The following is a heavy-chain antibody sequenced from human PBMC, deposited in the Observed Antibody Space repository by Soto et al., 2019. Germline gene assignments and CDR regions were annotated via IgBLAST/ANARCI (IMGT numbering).Heavy chain of an antibody. V-gene: IGHV3-21*01. Sequence: EVQLVESGGGLVKPGGSLRLSCAASGFTFSSYSMNWVRQAPGKGLEWVSSISSSSSYIYYADSVKGRFTISRDNAKNSLDLQMNSLRAEDTAVYYCARAEGYCSGGSCLAFGGWGQGTLVTVSS. CDR1: GFTFSSYS. D-gene: IGHD2-15*01. CDR2: ISSSSSYI. J-gene: IGHJ4*02. CDR3: ARAEGYCSGGSCLAFGG.